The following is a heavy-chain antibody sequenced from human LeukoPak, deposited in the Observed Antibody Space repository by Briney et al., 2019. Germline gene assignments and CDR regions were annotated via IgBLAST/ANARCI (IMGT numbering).Heavy chain of an antibody. D-gene: IGHD3-9*01. CDR1: GYRISSYW. Sequence: GESLKISCKGSGYRISSYWIGWVRQMPGKGLEWMGIIYPGDSDTRYSPSFQGQVIMSADQSISTAYLQWSSLKASDTAMYYCARRAGGVSLDWLRPFDFWGQGTLVTVSS. J-gene: IGHJ4*02. V-gene: IGHV5-51*01. CDR3: ARRAGGVSLDWLRPFDF. CDR2: IYPGDSDT.